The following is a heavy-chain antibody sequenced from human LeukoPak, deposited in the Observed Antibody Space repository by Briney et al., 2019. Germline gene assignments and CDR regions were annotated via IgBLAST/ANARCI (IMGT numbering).Heavy chain of an antibody. CDR1: VVAFNSYA. CDR2: ITGSGGTT. J-gene: IGHJ4*02. V-gene: IGHV3-23*01. CDR3: AKDSGAYCRGGSCYRGYFHN. Sequence: PGGSLRLSCAASVVAFNSYAMSRVRGAPGKGLEWFSAITGSGGTTYYADLVKGRFTMSRDNSKNTLYLLMNSLGAEDTAVYHCAKDSGAYCRGGSCYRGYFHNWGQGTLVSVFS. D-gene: IGHD2-15*01.